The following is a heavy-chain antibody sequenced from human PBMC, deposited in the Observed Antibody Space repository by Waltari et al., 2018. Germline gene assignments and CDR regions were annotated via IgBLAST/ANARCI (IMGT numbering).Heavy chain of an antibody. D-gene: IGHD6-19*01. V-gene: IGHV3-9*03. J-gene: IGHJ4*02. CDR3: AKEIRDSSGWIDY. CDR1: GFTFDDYA. Sequence: EVQLVESGGGLVQPGRSLRLSCAASGFTFDDYAMHWVRQAPGKGLEWCSGISWNRGSIVYAESVKGRFTSARDNAKNSLYLQMNSLRAEDMALYYCAKEIRDSSGWIDYWGQGTLVTVSS. CDR2: ISWNRGSI.